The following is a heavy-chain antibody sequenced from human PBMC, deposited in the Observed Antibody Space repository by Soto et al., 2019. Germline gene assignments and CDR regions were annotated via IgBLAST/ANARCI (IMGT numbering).Heavy chain of an antibody. V-gene: IGHV3-11*06. D-gene: IGHD3-22*01. J-gene: IGHJ6*02. Sequence: PGGSLRLSCAASGFTFSDYYMGWIRQAPGKGLEWLSYISSSSSSTNYADSVKGRFTISRDNAKNSLYLQMNSLRAEDTAVYYCAKDHYYDSSYNNYYYYGMDVWGQGTTVTVSS. CDR3: AKDHYYDSSYNNYYYYGMDV. CDR1: GFTFSDYY. CDR2: ISSSSSST.